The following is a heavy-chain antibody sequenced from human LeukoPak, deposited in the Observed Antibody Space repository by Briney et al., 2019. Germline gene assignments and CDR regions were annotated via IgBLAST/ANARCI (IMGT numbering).Heavy chain of an antibody. CDR3: ATSRVFDY. J-gene: IGHJ4*02. V-gene: IGHV3-11*04. CDR2: INSKGDNI. CDR1: GFTFSDHF. Sequence: PGGSLRLSCVGSGFTFSDHFMSRIRQVPGKEPEWLSYINSKGDNILYRDSVKGRFTISRDNAENSLYLQMNSLKAEDTAVYYCATSRVFDYWGQGALVIVSS.